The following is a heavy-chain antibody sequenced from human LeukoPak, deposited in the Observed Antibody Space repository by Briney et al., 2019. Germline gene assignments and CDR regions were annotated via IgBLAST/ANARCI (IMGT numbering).Heavy chain of an antibody. CDR1: GGSISSYY. J-gene: IGHJ4*02. CDR3: ARSTGYSSSWYDY. V-gene: IGHV4-59*10. Sequence: SETLSLTCTVYGGSISSYYWSWIRQPAGKGLEWIGSIYYSGSTYYNPSLKSRVPMSVDTSKNQFSLKLSSVTAADPAVYYCARSTGYSSSWYDYWGEGTLVTVSS. CDR2: IYYSGST. D-gene: IGHD6-13*01.